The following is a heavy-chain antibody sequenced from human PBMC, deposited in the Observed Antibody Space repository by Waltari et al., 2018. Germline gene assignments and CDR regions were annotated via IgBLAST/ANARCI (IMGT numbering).Heavy chain of an antibody. CDR3: ARVFVYGANSGKRPMDV. CDR1: GFTFSSYW. Sequence: EVQMVESGGGLVQPGGSLRLSCAASGFTFSSYWMTWVRQAPGKGLRCGANIKQDGSENYYVDSVKGRFTISRDDAKNSLYLQMNSLRNEDTAVYFCARVFVYGANSGKRPMDVWGKGTTVTVSS. D-gene: IGHD4-17*01. J-gene: IGHJ6*03. CDR2: IKQDGSEN. V-gene: IGHV3-7*01.